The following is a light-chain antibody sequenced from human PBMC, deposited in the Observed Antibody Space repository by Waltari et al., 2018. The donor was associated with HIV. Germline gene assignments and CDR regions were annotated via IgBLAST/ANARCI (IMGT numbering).Light chain of an antibody. CDR1: SSDVGGYNY. Sequence: QSALTQPRSVSGSPGQSVTISCTGTSSDVGGYNYVSWYHQHPGKAPKLIIYAVSKRPSGAPGRFSGSKSGNTASLTISVLQAEEEADYYCCSYASSYTLVFGGGTKLTVL. J-gene: IGLJ2*01. CDR3: CSYASSYTLV. CDR2: AVS. V-gene: IGLV2-11*01.